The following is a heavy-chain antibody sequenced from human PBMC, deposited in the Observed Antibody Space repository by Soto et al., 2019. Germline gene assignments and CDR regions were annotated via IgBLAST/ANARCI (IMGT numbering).Heavy chain of an antibody. CDR1: GFTFSTYA. V-gene: IGHV3-23*01. CDR3: AKDRGGSGWWFDY. J-gene: IGHJ4*02. D-gene: IGHD6-19*01. Sequence: EVQLLEFGGGLVQPGGSLRLSCAASGFTFSTYAMNWVRQAPGKGLEWVSTITNSGGSTYYADSVKGRFTISSDNSKNPLYLQMNSLGAEDTAVYYCAKDRGGSGWWFDYWGQGTLVTVSS. CDR2: ITNSGGST.